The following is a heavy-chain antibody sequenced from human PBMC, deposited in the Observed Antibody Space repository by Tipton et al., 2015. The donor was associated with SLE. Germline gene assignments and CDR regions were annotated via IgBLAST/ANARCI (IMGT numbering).Heavy chain of an antibody. CDR1: GGSISSHY. CDR2: IYYSGST. CDR3: ASFPQQLVPFDY. D-gene: IGHD6-13*01. Sequence: TLSLTCTVSGGSISSHYWSWIRQPPGKGLEWIGYIYYSGSTNYNPSLKSRGTISVDTSKNQFSLKLRSVTAADTAVYYCASFPQQLVPFDYWGQGTLVTVSS. V-gene: IGHV4-59*11. J-gene: IGHJ4*02.